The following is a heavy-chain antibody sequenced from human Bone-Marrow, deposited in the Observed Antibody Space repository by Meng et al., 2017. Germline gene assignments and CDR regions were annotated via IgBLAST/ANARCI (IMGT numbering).Heavy chain of an antibody. D-gene: IGHD5-18*01. CDR3: AKDIDGDTAMAPFDY. CDR2: ISWNSGSI. Sequence: GESLKISRAASGFTFDDYAMHRVRPAPGKGLEWVSGISWNSGSIGYADYVKGRFTISRDNAKNSMYLQMNSLRAEDTALYYCAKDIDGDTAMAPFDYWGQGTLVTVSS. CDR1: GFTFDDYA. J-gene: IGHJ4*02. V-gene: IGHV3-9*01.